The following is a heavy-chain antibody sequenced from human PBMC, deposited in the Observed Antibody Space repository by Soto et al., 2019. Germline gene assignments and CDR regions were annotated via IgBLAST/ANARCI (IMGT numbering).Heavy chain of an antibody. Sequence: ASVKSSCKASSYTVTSYGISRFRHAPGQGLEWMGWISAYNGNTNYAQKLQGGVTMTTDTSTSTACMELRSLRADDTAVYYCEIRGPPLPEASSYSSLGMAVWGRG. D-gene: IGHD2-15*01. J-gene: IGHJ6*02. V-gene: IGHV1-18*01. CDR1: SYTVTSYG. CDR2: ISAYNGNT. CDR3: EIRGPPLPEASSYSSLGMAV.